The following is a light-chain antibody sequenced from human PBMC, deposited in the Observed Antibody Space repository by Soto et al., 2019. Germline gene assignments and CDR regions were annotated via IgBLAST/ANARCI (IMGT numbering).Light chain of an antibody. CDR1: QSIGTNH. Sequence: EIVLTQSPGTLSLSPGESATLSCRASQSIGTNHFAWYRQKPGQAPRVLIYGASTRATGVPDRFSGSGSGTEFTLTISRLEPEDFAMYYCPHFDSSRGFTFGPGTKVDIK. CDR2: GAS. V-gene: IGKV3-20*01. CDR3: PHFDSSRGFT. J-gene: IGKJ3*01.